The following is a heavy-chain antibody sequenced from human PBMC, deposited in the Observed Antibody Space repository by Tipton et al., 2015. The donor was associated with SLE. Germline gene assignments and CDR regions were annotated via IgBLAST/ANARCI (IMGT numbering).Heavy chain of an antibody. CDR2: VHSSGST. CDR3: ARKGTATWGYNWFDP. Sequence: TLSLTCTVSGGSISSYYWSWIRQTPGKRLEWIGHVHSSGSTNYNPSLKSRVTISVDTSKNQFSLRLRSVTAADTAVYYCARKGTATWGYNWFDPWGQGTLVTVSS. D-gene: IGHD2-15*01. CDR1: GGSISSYY. J-gene: IGHJ5*02. V-gene: IGHV4-59*01.